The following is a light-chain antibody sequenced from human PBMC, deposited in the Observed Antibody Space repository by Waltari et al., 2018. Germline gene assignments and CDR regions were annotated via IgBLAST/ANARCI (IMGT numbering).Light chain of an antibody. Sequence: EIVLTQSPGTLSLSPGERATLSCRASQTVRTTYFAWYQQKPGQAPTLVIHDTSSRATGIPDRFSGSGSGTDFSLTISSLEPEDFAVYYCQQYDISPLTFGGGTKVETK. CDR3: QQYDISPLT. CDR1: QTVRTTY. CDR2: DTS. V-gene: IGKV3-20*01. J-gene: IGKJ4*01.